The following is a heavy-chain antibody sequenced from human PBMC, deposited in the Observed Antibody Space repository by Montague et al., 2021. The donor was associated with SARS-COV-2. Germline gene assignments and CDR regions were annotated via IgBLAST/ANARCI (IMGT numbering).Heavy chain of an antibody. CDR3: TRVVVVVPASPAPTLFDP. Sequence: TLSLTCTVSGGSVSSRSHFWSWIRQPAGKGLEWIGHIYATGSAKYNPSLESRVTISVDTSNNQFSLRLNSVTAADTAVYCCTRVVVVVPASPAPTLFDPWGQGILVTVSS. D-gene: IGHD2-15*01. CDR1: GGSVSSRSHF. CDR2: IYATGSA. J-gene: IGHJ5*02. V-gene: IGHV4-61*09.